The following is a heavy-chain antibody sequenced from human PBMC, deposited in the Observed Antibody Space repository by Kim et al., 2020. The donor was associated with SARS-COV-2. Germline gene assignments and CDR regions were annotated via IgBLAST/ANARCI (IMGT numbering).Heavy chain of an antibody. D-gene: IGHD6-13*01. CDR2: IYHSGST. V-gene: IGHV4-38-2*02. CDR3: ASKGSSWYIFDY. Sequence: SETLSLTCTVSGYSISSGYYWGWIRQPPGKGLEWIGSIYHSGSTYYNPSLKSRVTISVDTSKNQFSLKLSSVTAADTAVYYCASKGSSWYIFDYWGQGTLLTVSS. J-gene: IGHJ4*02. CDR1: GYSISSGYY.